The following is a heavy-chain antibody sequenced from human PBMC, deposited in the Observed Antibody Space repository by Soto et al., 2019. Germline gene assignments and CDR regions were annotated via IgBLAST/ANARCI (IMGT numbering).Heavy chain of an antibody. Sequence: QVQLQESGPGLVKPSDTLSLTCAVSGYSISSCNWWGWFRQPPGKGLEWSVYIYYSGSTYYNPSLKSGVTISVDTTKNQYSMKLSYVPAVDTAVDDCARGQLLPDDWGQGTLVTVSS. CDR3: ARGQLLPDD. J-gene: IGHJ1*01. D-gene: IGHD2-15*01. CDR1: GYSISSCNW. V-gene: IGHV4-28*03. CDR2: IYYSGST.